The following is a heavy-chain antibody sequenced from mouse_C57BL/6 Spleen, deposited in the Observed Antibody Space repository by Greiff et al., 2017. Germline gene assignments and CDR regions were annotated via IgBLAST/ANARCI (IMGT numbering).Heavy chain of an antibody. Sequence: VQRVESGPGLVAPSQSLSITCTVSGFSLTSYGVHWVRQPPGKGLEWLVVIWSDGSTTYNSALKSRLSISKYNSKSQVFLKMNSLQTDDTAMYYCARQLYYGYDEGGYYAMDYWGQGTSVTVSS. CDR2: IWSDGST. CDR3: ARQLYYGYDEGGYYAMDY. D-gene: IGHD2-2*01. J-gene: IGHJ4*01. CDR1: GFSLTSYG. V-gene: IGHV2-6-1*01.